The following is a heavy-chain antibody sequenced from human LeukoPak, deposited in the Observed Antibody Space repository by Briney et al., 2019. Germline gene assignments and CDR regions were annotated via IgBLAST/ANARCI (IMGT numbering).Heavy chain of an antibody. Sequence: SETLSLTCTVSGGSISSGSYYWSWIRQPAGKGLEWIGRIYTSGSTNYNPSLKSRVTMSVDTSKNQFSLKLSSVTAADTAVYYCARAHIVVVPAASYWFDPWGQGTLVTVSS. J-gene: IGHJ5*02. CDR1: GGSISSGSYY. CDR3: ARAHIVVVPAASYWFDP. D-gene: IGHD2-2*01. V-gene: IGHV4-61*02. CDR2: IYTSGST.